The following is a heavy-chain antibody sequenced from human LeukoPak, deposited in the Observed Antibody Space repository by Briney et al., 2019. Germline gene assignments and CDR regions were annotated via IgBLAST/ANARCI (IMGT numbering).Heavy chain of an antibody. Sequence: GGSLRLSCAASGFTFRSYAMHWVRQAPGKGLEWVAVXXYDGSNKYYADSVKGRFTISRDNSKNTLYLQMNSLRAEDTAVYYCARGPYYDFWSGYYGPGRGVSVEVNYGMDVWGQGTTVTVSS. V-gene: IGHV3-30*14. CDR1: GFTFRSYA. J-gene: IGHJ6*02. CDR3: ARGPYYDFWSGYYGPGRGVSVEVNYGMDV. D-gene: IGHD3-3*01. CDR2: XXYDGSNK.